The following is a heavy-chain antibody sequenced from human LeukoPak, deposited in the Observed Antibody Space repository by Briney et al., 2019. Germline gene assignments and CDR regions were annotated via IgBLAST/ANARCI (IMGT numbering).Heavy chain of an antibody. CDR2: IYYSGST. J-gene: IGHJ5*02. V-gene: IGHV4-39*01. D-gene: IGHD3-10*01. CDR1: GGSISSSSYY. CDR3: ARHWYYYGSGSLNWFDP. Sequence: SETLSLTCTVSGGSISSSSYYWDWIRQPPGKGLEWIGSIYYSGSTYYNPSLKSRVTISVDTSKNQFSLKLSSVTAADTAVYYCARHWYYYGSGSLNWFDPWGQGTLVTVSS.